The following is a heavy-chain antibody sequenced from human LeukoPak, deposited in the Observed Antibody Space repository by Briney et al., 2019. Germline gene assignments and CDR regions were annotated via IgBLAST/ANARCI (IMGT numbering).Heavy chain of an antibody. CDR1: GFTFSSYS. J-gene: IGHJ2*01. V-gene: IGHV3-48*02. CDR2: ISSSSSTI. D-gene: IGHD3-16*02. CDR3: ARAQLSPRWYFDL. Sequence: PVSSLRLSCASSGFTFSSYSMNWVRQAPGKGLEWVSYISSSSSTIYYVDSVKGRFTISRDNAKNSLYLQMNSLRDEDTAVYYCARAQLSPRWYFDLWGRGTLVTVSS.